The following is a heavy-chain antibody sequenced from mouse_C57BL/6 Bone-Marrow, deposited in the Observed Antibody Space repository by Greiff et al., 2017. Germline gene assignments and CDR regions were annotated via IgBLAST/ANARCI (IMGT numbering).Heavy chain of an antibody. CDR2: IDPSDSYT. V-gene: IGHV1-69*01. Sequence: QVQLQQPGAELVMPGASVKLSCKASGYTFTSYWMHWVKQRPGQGLEWIGEIDPSDSYTNYNQKFKGKYTLTVDKSSSTAYMQLSSLTSEDSAVYYCARRGGNYCCAMDYWGQGTSVTVSS. CDR1: GYTFTSYW. J-gene: IGHJ4*01. D-gene: IGHD2-1*01. CDR3: ARRGGNYCCAMDY.